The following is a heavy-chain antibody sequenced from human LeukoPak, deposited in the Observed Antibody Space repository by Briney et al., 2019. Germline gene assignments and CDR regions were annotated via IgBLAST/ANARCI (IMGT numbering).Heavy chain of an antibody. V-gene: IGHV4-59*01. D-gene: IGHD3-22*01. CDR3: ARVDDRDAFDI. CDR2: IYYSGST. CDR1: GGSISSYY. Sequence: PSETLSLTCTVSGGSISSYYWSWIRQPPGKGLEWIGYIYYSGSTNYNPSLKSRVTISVDTSKNQFSLKLSSVTAADTAVYYCARVDDRDAFDIWGQGTMVTVSS. J-gene: IGHJ3*02.